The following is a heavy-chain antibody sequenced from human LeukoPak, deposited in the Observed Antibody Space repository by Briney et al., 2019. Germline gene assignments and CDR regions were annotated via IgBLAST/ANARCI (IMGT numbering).Heavy chain of an antibody. V-gene: IGHV3-23*01. J-gene: IGHJ4*02. CDR1: GFTFSSYA. CDR2: ISGSGGST. CDR3: AKADARVITFGGVIVPDY. D-gene: IGHD3-16*02. Sequence: GGSLRLSCAASGFTFSSYAMSWVRQAPGKGLEWVSAISGSGGSTYYADSVKGRFTISRDNSKNTLYLQMNSLRAEDTAVYYCAKADARVITFGGVIVPDYWGQGTLVTVSS.